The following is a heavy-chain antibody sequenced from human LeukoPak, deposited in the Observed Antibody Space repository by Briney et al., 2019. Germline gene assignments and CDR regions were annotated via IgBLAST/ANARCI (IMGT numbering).Heavy chain of an antibody. Sequence: ASVNVSCKASGGTFSSYAINWVRQATGQGLEWMGWMNPNSGNTGYAQKFQGRVTMTRNTSISTAYMELSSLRSEDTAVYYCARGSSSSCPSGYWGQGTLVTVSS. J-gene: IGHJ4*02. CDR2: MNPNSGNT. D-gene: IGHD6-13*01. CDR3: ARGSSSSCPSGY. CDR1: GGTFSSYA. V-gene: IGHV1-8*02.